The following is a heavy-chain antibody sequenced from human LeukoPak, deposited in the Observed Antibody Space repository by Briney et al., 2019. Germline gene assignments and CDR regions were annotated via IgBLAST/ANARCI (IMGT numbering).Heavy chain of an antibody. CDR2: INPNSGGT. V-gene: IGHV1-2*02. J-gene: IGHJ4*02. D-gene: IGHD3-10*01. Sequence: ASVKVSCKASGYTFTGYYMHWVRQAPGQGLEWMGWINPNSGGTNYAQKFQGRVTMTRDTSISTAYMELSRLRSDDTAVYYCARVSMVRGVITLYYFDYWGQGTLVTVSS. CDR3: ARVSMVRGVITLYYFDY. CDR1: GYTFTGYY.